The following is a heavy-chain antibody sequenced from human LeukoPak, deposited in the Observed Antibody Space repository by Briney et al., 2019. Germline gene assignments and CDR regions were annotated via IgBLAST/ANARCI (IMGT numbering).Heavy chain of an antibody. V-gene: IGHV4-4*07. CDR3: ARETPYYSIQDY. D-gene: IGHD3-10*01. CDR1: GGSISSYY. J-gene: IGHJ4*02. Sequence: SETLSLTCTVSGGSISSYYWSWIRQPAGKGLEWIGRIYTSGSTNYNPSLKSRVTMSVDTPKNQFSLNLSSVTAADTAVYYCARETPYYSIQDYWGQGTLVTVSS. CDR2: IYTSGST.